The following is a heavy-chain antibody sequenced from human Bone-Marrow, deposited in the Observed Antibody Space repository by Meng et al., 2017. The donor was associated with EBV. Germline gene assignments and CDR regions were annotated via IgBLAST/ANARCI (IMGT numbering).Heavy chain of an antibody. V-gene: IGHV1-69*13. CDR2: IIPIFGTA. Sequence: QVQLVQSGAEVKKPGASVEVSCQASGYTFTSYGISWVRQAPGQGLEWMGGIIPIFGTANYAQKFQGRVTITADESTSTAYMELSSLRSEDTAVYYCARASRYSGYEWKGCFDPWGQGTLVTVSS. CDR1: GYTFTSYG. J-gene: IGHJ5*02. D-gene: IGHD5-12*01. CDR3: ARASRYSGYEWKGCFDP.